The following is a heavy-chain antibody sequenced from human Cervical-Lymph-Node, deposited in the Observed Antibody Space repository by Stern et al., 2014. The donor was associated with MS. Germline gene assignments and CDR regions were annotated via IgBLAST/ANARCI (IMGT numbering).Heavy chain of an antibody. Sequence: EMQLVESGGGLVQPGGSLRLSCAASGFSFSDFYMDWVRQAPGKGLEWVGRSRTKAKSYTTDYAASVKGRFTISRDDSKNSLYLQMNSLKTEDTAVYYCSRDSSGDYWGPGTLVTVSS. CDR3: SRDSSGDY. CDR2: SRTKAKSYTT. J-gene: IGHJ4*02. V-gene: IGHV3-72*01. CDR1: GFSFSDFY.